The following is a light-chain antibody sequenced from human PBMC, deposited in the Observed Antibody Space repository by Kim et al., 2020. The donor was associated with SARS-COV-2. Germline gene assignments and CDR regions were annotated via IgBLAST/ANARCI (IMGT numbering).Light chain of an antibody. Sequence: SALTQPASVSGSPGQSITISCTGTSSDVGAYNYVSWYQHHPGKAPKLMIFDVNNRPSGLSNRFSGSKSGNTASLTISGLQAEDEADYYCSSYATTRSYVFGTGTKVTVL. CDR2: DVN. CDR3: SSYATTRSYV. CDR1: SSDVGAYNY. J-gene: IGLJ1*01. V-gene: IGLV2-14*03.